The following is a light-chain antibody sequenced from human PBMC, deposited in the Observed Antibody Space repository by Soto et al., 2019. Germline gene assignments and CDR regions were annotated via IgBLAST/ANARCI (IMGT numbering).Light chain of an antibody. CDR1: SSNIGSNT. CDR2: TNN. CDR3: AAWDDSLNGPV. Sequence: QSVLTQPPSASGTPGQRVTISCSGSSSNIGSNTVNWYQQLPGPAPKLLIYTNNQRPSGVPDRFSGSKSGTSASLAITGLQSEDEADYYCAAWDDSLNGPVFGGGTKRTVL. V-gene: IGLV1-44*01. J-gene: IGLJ2*01.